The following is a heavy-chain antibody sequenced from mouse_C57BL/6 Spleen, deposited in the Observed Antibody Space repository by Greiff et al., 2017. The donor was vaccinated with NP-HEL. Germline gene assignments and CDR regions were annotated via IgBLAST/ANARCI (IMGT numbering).Heavy chain of an antibody. J-gene: IGHJ4*01. CDR2: IYPGDGDT. D-gene: IGHD6-5*01. CDR3: ARDSSLYYYAMDY. Sequence: QVQLKQSGPELVKPGASVKISCKASGYAFSSSWMNWVKQRPGKGLEWIGRIYPGDGDTNYNGKLKGKATLTADKSSSTAYMQLSSLTSEDSSVYFCARDSSLYYYAMDYWVQGTSVTVSS. CDR1: GYAFSSSW. V-gene: IGHV1-82*01.